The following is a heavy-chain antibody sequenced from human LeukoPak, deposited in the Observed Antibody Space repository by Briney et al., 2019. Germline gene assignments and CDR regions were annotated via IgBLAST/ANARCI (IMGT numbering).Heavy chain of an antibody. CDR3: ARENIVVVVAAGLDY. CDR1: GYTFTSYA. CDR2: INAGNGNT. D-gene: IGHD2-15*01. J-gene: IGHJ4*02. V-gene: IGHV1-3*03. Sequence: ASVKVSCKASGYTFTSYAMHWVRQAPGQRLEWMGWINAGNGNTKYSQEFQGRVTITRDTSASTAYMELSSLRSEDMAVYYCARENIVVVVAAGLDYWGQGTLVTVSS.